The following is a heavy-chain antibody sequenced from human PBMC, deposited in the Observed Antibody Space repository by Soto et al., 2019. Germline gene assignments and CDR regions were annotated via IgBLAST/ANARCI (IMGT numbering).Heavy chain of an antibody. CDR3: ARTIYSYGTDY. CDR1: GFTFSSYG. D-gene: IGHD5-18*01. V-gene: IGHV3-23*01. CDR2: ISGSGGST. Sequence: EVQLLESGGGLVQPGGSLRLSCAASGFTFSSYGMNWVRQAPGKGLEWVSAISGSGGSTYYADSLKGRFTISRDNSKNTVYLHMDSRRAEDTAVYSCARTIYSYGTDYWGQGTLVTVSS. J-gene: IGHJ4*02.